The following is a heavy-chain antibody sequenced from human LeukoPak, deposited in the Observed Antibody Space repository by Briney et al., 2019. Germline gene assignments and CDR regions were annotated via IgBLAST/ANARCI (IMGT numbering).Heavy chain of an antibody. J-gene: IGHJ6*02. V-gene: IGHV4-39*01. Sequence: SETLSLTCTVSGGSISSSSYYWGWIRQPPGKGLEWIGSIYYSGSTYYNPSLKSRVTISVDTSKNQFSLKLSSVTAADTAVYYCARHGSEGYSSWEPLYYYYGMDVWGQGTTVTVSS. D-gene: IGHD6-13*01. CDR3: ARHGSEGYSSWEPLYYYYGMDV. CDR2: IYYSGST. CDR1: GGSISSSSYY.